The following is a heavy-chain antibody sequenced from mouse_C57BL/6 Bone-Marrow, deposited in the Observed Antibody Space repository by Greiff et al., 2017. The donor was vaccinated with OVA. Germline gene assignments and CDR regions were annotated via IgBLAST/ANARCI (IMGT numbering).Heavy chain of an antibody. J-gene: IGHJ2*01. CDR2: ISDGGSYT. CDR1: GFTFSSYA. Sequence: EVQLVESGGGLVKPGGSLKLSCAASGFTFSSYAMSWVRQTPAKRLEWVATISDGGSYTYYPDNVKGRFTISRDNAKNNLYLQMGHLKSEDTAMYYCARALTTGGGDYWGQGTTRTVSS. V-gene: IGHV5-4*01. CDR3: ARALTTGGGDY. D-gene: IGHD1-1*01.